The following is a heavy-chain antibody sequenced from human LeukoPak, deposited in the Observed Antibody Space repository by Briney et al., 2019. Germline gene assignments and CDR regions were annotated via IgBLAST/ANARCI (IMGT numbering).Heavy chain of an antibody. CDR1: GYTFTCYY. Sequence: GASVKVSCKASGYTFTCYYMHWVRQAPGQGLEWMGIINPSGGSTSYAQKFQGRVTMTRDTSTSTVYMELSSLRSEDTAVYYCARGATITMVRGVPYGMDVWGQGTTVTVSS. V-gene: IGHV1-46*01. CDR3: ARGATITMVRGVPYGMDV. J-gene: IGHJ6*02. D-gene: IGHD3-10*01. CDR2: INPSGGST.